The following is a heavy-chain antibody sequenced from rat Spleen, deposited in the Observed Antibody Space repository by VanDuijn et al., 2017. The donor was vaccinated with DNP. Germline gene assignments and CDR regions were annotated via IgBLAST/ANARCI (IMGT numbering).Heavy chain of an antibody. CDR2: ISPSGANI. Sequence: EVQVVESGGGLVQPGRSLKLSCAASEFTFSYSDVAWIRQAPTRGLEWVASISPSGANIYYRDSVRGRFSISRDIPKSTLYLQMDSLRSEDTATYYCARHDYYSSPYYAMDAWGQGTSVTVSS. CDR1: EFTFSYSD. J-gene: IGHJ4*01. CDR3: ARHDYYSSPYYAMDA. D-gene: IGHD1-2*01. V-gene: IGHV5-25*01.